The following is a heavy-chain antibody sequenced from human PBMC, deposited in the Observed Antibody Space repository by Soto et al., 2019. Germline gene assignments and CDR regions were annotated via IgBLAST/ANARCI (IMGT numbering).Heavy chain of an antibody. CDR2: TYYRSKWYN. J-gene: IGHJ4*02. Sequence: QVRLQQSGPGLLKPSQTLSLTCAISGDSVSSNSAAWIWIRQSPSRGLEWLGRTYYRSKWYNDYAVSVRSRISINPDTSKNQFSLQLNSVTPEDSAVYYCARMTVASGGYFDYWGQGTLVTVSS. D-gene: IGHD5-12*01. CDR3: ARMTVASGGYFDY. V-gene: IGHV6-1*01. CDR1: GDSVSSNSAA.